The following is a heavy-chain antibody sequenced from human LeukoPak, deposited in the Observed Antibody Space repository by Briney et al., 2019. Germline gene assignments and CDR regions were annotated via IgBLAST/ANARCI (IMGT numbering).Heavy chain of an antibody. J-gene: IGHJ6*02. Sequence: GGSLRLSCAASGFTFSGYWMHWVRQAPGKGLVWVSRINSDGSSTICADSVKGRFTISRENAKKALYLQMNSLRAEDTAVYYCARGHYYDMDVWGQGTTVTVSS. CDR2: INSDGSST. CDR3: ARGHYYDMDV. V-gene: IGHV3-74*01. CDR1: GFTFSGYW.